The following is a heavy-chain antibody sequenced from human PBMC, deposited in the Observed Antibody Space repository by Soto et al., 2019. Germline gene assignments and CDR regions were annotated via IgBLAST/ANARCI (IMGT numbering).Heavy chain of an antibody. Sequence: PSETLSLTCTVSGASISSGDYSWSWIRQYPGQGLEWIGDIYYTGTTNYNPSLKSRLTISVDTSKNQFSLKLTSVTAADTAVYYCAKEGYCSNSSCFVGNNWFDPWGQGTRVTVSS. V-gene: IGHV4-31*03. D-gene: IGHD2-2*01. J-gene: IGHJ5*02. CDR2: IYYTGTT. CDR3: AKEGYCSNSSCFVGNNWFDP. CDR1: GASISSGDYS.